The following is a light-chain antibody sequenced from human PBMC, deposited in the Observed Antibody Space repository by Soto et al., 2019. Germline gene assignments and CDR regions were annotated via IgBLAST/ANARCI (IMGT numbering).Light chain of an antibody. CDR2: KVS. Sequence: DIVLTQTPLSSPVTLGQPASISCRSSQSLVHSDGNTYLSWFHQRPGQPPRLLIDKVSNRFSGVLDRFSGSGAGTDFTLKISRVEAEDVGIYFCMQATQYRPYTFGQGTKLEIK. V-gene: IGKV2-24*01. CDR1: QSLVHSDGNTY. J-gene: IGKJ2*01. CDR3: MQATQYRPYT.